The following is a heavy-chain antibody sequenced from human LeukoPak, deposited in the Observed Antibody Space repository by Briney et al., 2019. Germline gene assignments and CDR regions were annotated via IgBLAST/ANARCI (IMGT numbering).Heavy chain of an antibody. CDR3: AKNGDRGAYCTGGTCYPYFYYYMDV. J-gene: IGHJ6*03. D-gene: IGHD2-15*01. Sequence: PGGSLRLSCAASGFTFSNYAMNWVRQAPGKGLEWVSVISGSGGSTYYADSVKGRCTISRDNSKNTLYLQMNSLRPEDTTMYYCAKNGDRGAYCTGGTCYPYFYYYMDVWGKGTTVTI. CDR2: ISGSGGST. V-gene: IGHV3-23*01. CDR1: GFTFSNYA.